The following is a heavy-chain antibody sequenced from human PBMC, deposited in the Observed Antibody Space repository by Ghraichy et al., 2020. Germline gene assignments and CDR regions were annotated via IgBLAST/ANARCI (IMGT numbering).Heavy chain of an antibody. CDR3: ASPTVTGAFDI. Sequence: WVKFIRYDGSNKYYADSVKGRFTISRDNSKKTLYLQMNSLRAEDTAVYYCASPTVTGAFDIWGQGTMVTVSS. CDR2: IRYDGSNK. D-gene: IGHD4-17*01. V-gene: IGHV3-30*02. J-gene: IGHJ3*02.